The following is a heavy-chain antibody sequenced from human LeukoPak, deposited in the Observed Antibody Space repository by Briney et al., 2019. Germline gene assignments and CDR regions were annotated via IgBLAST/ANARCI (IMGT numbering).Heavy chain of an antibody. CDR1: GFTFSSYA. CDR2: ITSSGGII. V-gene: IGHV3-48*01. CDR3: ARVRGSGWYFDY. D-gene: IGHD6-19*01. Sequence: GGSLRLSCAASGFTFSSYAMNWVRQAPGKGLEWVSYITSSGGIIYYADSVKGRFTISRDNAKNSLYLQMNSLRAEDTAVYYCARVRGSGWYFDYWGQGALVTVSS. J-gene: IGHJ4*02.